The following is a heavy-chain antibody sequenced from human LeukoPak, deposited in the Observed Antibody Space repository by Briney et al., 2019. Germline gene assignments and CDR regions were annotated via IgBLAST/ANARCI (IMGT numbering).Heavy chain of an antibody. Sequence: ASVKVSCKASGYTFTTKYIHWVRQAPGQGLERMGWINPNTGGTQYAQKFQGRVTMTRDTSISTAYVELTSLRSDDTAVYYCARGAGSSWFDPWGQGTLVTVSS. J-gene: IGHJ5*02. V-gene: IGHV1-2*02. D-gene: IGHD6-13*01. CDR1: GYTFTTKY. CDR3: ARGAGSSWFDP. CDR2: INPNTGGT.